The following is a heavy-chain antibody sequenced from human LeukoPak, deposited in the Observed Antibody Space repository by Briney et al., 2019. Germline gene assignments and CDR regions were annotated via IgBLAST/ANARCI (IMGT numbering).Heavy chain of an antibody. V-gene: IGHV3-21*01. D-gene: IGHD6-6*01. CDR1: GFTFSSYS. Sequence: GGSLRLSCAASGFTFSSYSMNWVRQAPGKGLEWVSSISSSSSYIYYADSVKGRFTISRDNAKNSLYLQMNSLRAEDTAVYYCARDRGYLLGYSSSSTAGPWGQGTLVTVSS. CDR2: ISSSSSYI. CDR3: ARDRGYLLGYSSSSTAGP. J-gene: IGHJ4*02.